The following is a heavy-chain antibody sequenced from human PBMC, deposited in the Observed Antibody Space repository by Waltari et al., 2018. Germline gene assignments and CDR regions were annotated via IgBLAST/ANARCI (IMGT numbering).Heavy chain of an antibody. CDR2: TYYRSKWYS. D-gene: IGHD3-10*01. CDR1: GDSIYSNSAI. V-gene: IGHV6-1*01. Sequence: QVQLQQSGPGLVKPSQTLSLTCAISGDSIYSNSAIWNWIRQSPSRGLEWLGRTYYRSKWYSDSAVSVKSRITINPDTSKNQFSLQLNSVTPEDTAVYYCARGGFGFNAGRFDSWGRGTLVTVTS. J-gene: IGHJ4*02. CDR3: ARGGFGFNAGRFDS.